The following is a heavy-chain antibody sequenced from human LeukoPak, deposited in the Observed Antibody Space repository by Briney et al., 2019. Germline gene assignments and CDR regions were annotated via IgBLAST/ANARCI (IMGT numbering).Heavy chain of an antibody. CDR3: ARAMRSGYDY. V-gene: IGHV3-48*02. CDR2: ISSSSDSI. Sequence: GGSLRLSCAVSGFTVSSNYMCWVRQAPGKGLEWVSYISSSSDSIYYADSVKGRFTISRDNAENSLYLQMNSLRDEDTAVYYCARAMRSGYDYWGQGTLVTVSS. CDR1: GFTVSSNY. D-gene: IGHD5-12*01. J-gene: IGHJ4*02.